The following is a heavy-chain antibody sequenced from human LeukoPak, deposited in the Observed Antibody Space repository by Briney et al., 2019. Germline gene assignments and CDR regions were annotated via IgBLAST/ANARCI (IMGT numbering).Heavy chain of an antibody. D-gene: IGHD1-26*01. Sequence: KTRGSPSLSCAASGFTFSSYSMNWVRQAPGKGLEWVSSISSSGSVIYYADSVKGRFTISRDNARNSLYLQMNSLTDEDTAVYYCASGSPAGDYWGQGTLVTVSS. CDR1: GFTFSSYS. CDR2: ISSSGSVI. CDR3: ASGSPAGDY. V-gene: IGHV3-21*01. J-gene: IGHJ4*02.